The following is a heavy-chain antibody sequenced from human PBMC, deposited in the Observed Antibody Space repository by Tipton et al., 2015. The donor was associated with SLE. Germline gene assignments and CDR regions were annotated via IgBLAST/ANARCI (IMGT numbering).Heavy chain of an antibody. CDR3: ARLPPYLDY. J-gene: IGHJ4*02. V-gene: IGHV4-59*08. CDR2: IYYSGST. CDR1: GGSISSYY. Sequence: TLSLTCTVSGGSISSYYWSWIRQPPGKGLEWIGYIYYSGSTNYNPSLKSRVTISVDTSKNQFSLKLSSVTAADTAVYYCARLPPYLDYWGQGTLVTVSS.